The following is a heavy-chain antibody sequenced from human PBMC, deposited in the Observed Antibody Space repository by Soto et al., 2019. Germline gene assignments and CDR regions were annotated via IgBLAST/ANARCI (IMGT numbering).Heavy chain of an antibody. CDR3: AREYYYGSADPRFDP. V-gene: IGHV3-33*01. CDR1: GFTFSSYG. CDR2: IWYDGSNK. D-gene: IGHD3-10*01. Sequence: PGGSLRLSCAASGFTFSSYGMHWVRQAPGKGLEWVAVIWYDGSNKYYADSVKGRFTISRDNSKSTLYLQMNSLRAEDTAVYYCAREYYYGSADPRFDPWGQGTLVTVSS. J-gene: IGHJ5*02.